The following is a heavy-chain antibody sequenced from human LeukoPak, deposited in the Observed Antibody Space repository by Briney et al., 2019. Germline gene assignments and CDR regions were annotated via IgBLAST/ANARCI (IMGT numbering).Heavy chain of an antibody. Sequence: RPSETLSLTCTVSGGSISSTSYYWGWIRQPPGKGLEWIGSIYYSGSTNYNPSLKSRVTISVDTSKNQFSLKLSSVTAADTAVYYCARGAQGAYYMDVWGKGTTVTVSS. CDR2: IYYSGST. J-gene: IGHJ6*03. CDR1: GGSISSTSYY. CDR3: ARGAQGAYYMDV. V-gene: IGHV4-39*07.